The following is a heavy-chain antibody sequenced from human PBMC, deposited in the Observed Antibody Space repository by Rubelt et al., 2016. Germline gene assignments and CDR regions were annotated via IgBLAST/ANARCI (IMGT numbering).Heavy chain of an antibody. CDR3: ARDIGYYGRGWFDP. V-gene: IGHV3-23*01. CDR1: GFTFSSYA. CDR2: ISGSGGST. D-gene: IGHD3-10*01. J-gene: IGHJ5*02. Sequence: GSLRLSCAASGFTFSSYAMSWVRQAPGKGLEWVSAISGSGGSTYYADSVKGRFTISRDNSKNTLYLQMNSLRAEDTAVYYCARDIGYYGRGWFDPWGQGTLVTVSS.